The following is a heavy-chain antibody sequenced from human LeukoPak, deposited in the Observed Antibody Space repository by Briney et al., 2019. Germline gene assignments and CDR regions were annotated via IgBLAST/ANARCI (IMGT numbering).Heavy chain of an antibody. CDR3: AAGDVLLWFGDLLFDAFDI. CDR2: INHSGST. CDR1: GGSFSGYY. Sequence: PSETLSLTCAVYGGSFSGYYWSWIRQPPGKGLEWIGEINHSGSTNYNPSLKSRVTISVDTSKNQFSLKLSSVTAADTAVYYCAAGDVLLWFGDLLFDAFDIWGQGTMVTVSS. V-gene: IGHV4-34*01. J-gene: IGHJ3*02. D-gene: IGHD3-10*01.